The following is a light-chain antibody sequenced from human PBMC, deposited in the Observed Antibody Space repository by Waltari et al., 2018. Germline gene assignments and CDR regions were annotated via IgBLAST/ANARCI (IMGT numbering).Light chain of an antibody. V-gene: IGLV3-21*02. CDR2: DDR. Sequence: SNALTQPPSLSVAPGQTAKITCEGYNIGTKSVHWYQQRPGQAPLLVMYDDRARPSGIPDRFSGSNSGNTATLTISRVEVGDEADYYCQLWYNSNGPRVFGPGTKVTVL. J-gene: IGLJ1*01. CDR1: NIGTKS. CDR3: QLWYNSNGPRV.